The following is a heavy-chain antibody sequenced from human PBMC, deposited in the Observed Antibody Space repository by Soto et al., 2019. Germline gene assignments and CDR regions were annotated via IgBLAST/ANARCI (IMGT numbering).Heavy chain of an antibody. CDR3: ARMYYYGSGSYYMGGMDA. J-gene: IGHJ6*02. Sequence: GGSLRLSCAASGFTFSSYGMHWVRQAPGKGLEWVAVIWYDGSNKYYADSVKGRFTISRDNSKNTLYLQMNSLRAEDTAVYYCARMYYYGSGSYYMGGMDAWGQGTTVTVSS. CDR1: GFTFSSYG. CDR2: IWYDGSNK. D-gene: IGHD3-10*01. V-gene: IGHV3-33*01.